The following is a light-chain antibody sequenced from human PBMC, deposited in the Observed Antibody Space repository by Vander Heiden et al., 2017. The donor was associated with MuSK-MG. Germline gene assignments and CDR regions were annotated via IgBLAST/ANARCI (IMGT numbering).Light chain of an antibody. CDR2: AGA. Sequence: IQLTHSPSSLSASLGTSFPITCRASQTISSYLNWYKQKPAKAPKLLIYAGASLQSAVPSRLSGSGAGKDVTLTISSRQQEDFAPYYCQQSYSNPPYIFGQGTKLEIK. CDR1: QTISSY. J-gene: IGKJ2*01. V-gene: IGKV1-39*01. CDR3: QQSYSNPPYI.